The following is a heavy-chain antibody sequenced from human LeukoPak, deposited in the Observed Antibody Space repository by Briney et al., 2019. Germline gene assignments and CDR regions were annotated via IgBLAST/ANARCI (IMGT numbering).Heavy chain of an antibody. J-gene: IGHJ4*02. D-gene: IGHD4-17*01. CDR1: GFTFSTYS. Sequence: PGGSLRLSCAASGFTFSTYSMNWVRQAPGKGLEWLSYISGRSTTIYYADSVKGRFTISRDNAKNSLSLQMNSLRAEDTAVYYCARRDHGDYGEEYWGQGTLVTVSS. V-gene: IGHV3-48*04. CDR2: ISGRSTTI. CDR3: ARRDHGDYGEEY.